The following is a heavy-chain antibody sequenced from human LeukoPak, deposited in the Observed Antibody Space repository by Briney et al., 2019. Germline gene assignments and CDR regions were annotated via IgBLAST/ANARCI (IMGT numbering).Heavy chain of an antibody. V-gene: IGHV3-23*01. Sequence: GGSLRLSCAASRFTFSSYAMSWVRQAPGKGLVWVSDISGSGGSTYYADTVKGRFTISRDNSKNSLYLQMNSLRVEDTAVYYCAEYFHDSSGYYYQYFQHWGQGTLVTVSS. D-gene: IGHD3-22*01. CDR1: RFTFSSYA. J-gene: IGHJ1*01. CDR3: AEYFHDSSGYYYQYFQH. CDR2: ISGSGGST.